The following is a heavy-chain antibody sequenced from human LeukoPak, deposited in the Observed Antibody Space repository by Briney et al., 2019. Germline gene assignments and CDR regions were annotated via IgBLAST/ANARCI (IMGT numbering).Heavy chain of an antibody. V-gene: IGHV3-30*18. CDR3: AKGGATSPYYFDY. D-gene: IGHD1-26*01. CDR2: ISYDGSNK. CDR1: GFTFSSYG. J-gene: IGHJ4*02. Sequence: PGGSLRLSCAASGFTFSSYGMHWVRQAPGKGLEWVAVISYDGSNKYYAASVKGRFTISRDNSKNTLYLQMNSLRAEDTAVYYCAKGGATSPYYFDYWGQGTLVTVSS.